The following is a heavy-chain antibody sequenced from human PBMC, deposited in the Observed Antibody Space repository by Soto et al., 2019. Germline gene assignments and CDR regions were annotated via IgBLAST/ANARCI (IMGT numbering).Heavy chain of an antibody. CDR1: GFTFSSFG. D-gene: IGHD2-8*01. V-gene: IGHV3-30*18. J-gene: IGHJ5*02. Sequence: QVQLVESGGGVVQPGRSLRLSCAASGFTFSSFGVHWVRQAPGKGLEWVAVISYDGNSKYYADSVKGRFTISRDNSRKMVYLQMDSLRAEDTAVYYCAKDFRGCTSGVCLHNWFDPWGQGTLVTVSS. CDR2: ISYDGNSK. CDR3: AKDFRGCTSGVCLHNWFDP.